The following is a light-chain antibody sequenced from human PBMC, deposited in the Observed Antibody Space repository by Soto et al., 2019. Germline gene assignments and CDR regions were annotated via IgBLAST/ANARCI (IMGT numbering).Light chain of an antibody. CDR1: SGHSSYA. V-gene: IGLV4-69*01. CDR3: QTWGTGTWV. Sequence: QSVLTQSPSASASLGASVKLTCTLSSGHSSYAIAWHQQQPEKGPRYLMKLNSDGSHSKGDGIPDRFSGSSSGAERYLTISRLQSEDEADCSCQTWGTGTWVFGGGTKLTVL. J-gene: IGLJ3*02. CDR2: LNSDGSH.